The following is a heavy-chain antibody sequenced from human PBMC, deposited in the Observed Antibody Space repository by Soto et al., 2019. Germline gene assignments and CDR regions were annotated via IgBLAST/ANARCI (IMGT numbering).Heavy chain of an antibody. CDR1: GGNFSSYA. D-gene: IGHD3-16*01. V-gene: IGHV1-69*05. J-gene: IGHJ5*02. CDR2: IIPIFGTA. CDR3: AGGMTVWSKGFDP. Sequence: VQLVQSGAEVKKPGSSVMVSCKASGGNFSSYAISWVRQAPGQGLEGLGGIIPIFGTATYAKQFQGRVTITPAESTSPAYMGMSSMRAEDTAVYYCAGGMTVWSKGFDPWGQGTLVTVAS.